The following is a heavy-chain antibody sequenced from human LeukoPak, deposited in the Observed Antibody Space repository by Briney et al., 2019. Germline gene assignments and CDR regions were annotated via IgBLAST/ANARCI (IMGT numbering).Heavy chain of an antibody. D-gene: IGHD1-26*01. J-gene: IGHJ4*02. CDR1: GYSISRGHY. V-gene: IGHV4-38-2*02. Sequence: SETLSLTCPVSGYSISRGHYWGWIRQPPGKGLEWVGSIFHSGSTYYNQSLKARVTISVDTSKNQFSLNLNSVTAADTAVYYCARVLVGAKYKLDYWGQGTLVTVSS. CDR3: ARVLVGAKYKLDY. CDR2: IFHSGST.